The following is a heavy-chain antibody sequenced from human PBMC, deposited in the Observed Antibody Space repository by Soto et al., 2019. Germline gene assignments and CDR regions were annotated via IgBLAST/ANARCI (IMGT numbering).Heavy chain of an antibody. CDR2: INPNSGGT. Sequence: GASVKASCKASGYTFTGYYRHWVRQAPGKGLEWMGWINPNSGGTNYAQKFQGWVTMTRDTSISTAYMELSRLRSDDTAVCYCARSPEILYDFWSGYWVTNWFGPWGQGTLVTVSS. CDR3: ARSPEILYDFWSGYWVTNWFGP. CDR1: GYTFTGYY. D-gene: IGHD3-3*01. J-gene: IGHJ5*02. V-gene: IGHV1-2*04.